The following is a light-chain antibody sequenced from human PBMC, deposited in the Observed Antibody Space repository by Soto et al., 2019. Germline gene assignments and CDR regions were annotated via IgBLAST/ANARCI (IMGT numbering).Light chain of an antibody. V-gene: IGKV1-39*01. CDR2: AAS. J-gene: IGKJ3*01. CDR3: QQSYRTPEIT. CDR1: QSISTY. Sequence: DIQMTQSPSSLSASVGDRVTITCRASQSISTYLNWYQQKPGKAPKLLIFAASSLQSGVPSRFSGCGSGTDFTLTISSLQPEDFATYYCQQSYRTPEITFGPGTKVDIK.